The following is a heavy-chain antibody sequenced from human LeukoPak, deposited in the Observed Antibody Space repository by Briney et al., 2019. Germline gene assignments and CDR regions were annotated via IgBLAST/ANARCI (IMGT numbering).Heavy chain of an antibody. CDR3: ARQSRDYGGQGEY. J-gene: IGHJ4*02. CDR1: GYSFTTYW. D-gene: IGHD4/OR15-4a*01. Sequence: GESLKISCKGSGYSFTTYWIAWVRQMPGKGLEWMGIIYPHDSDTRYSPSFQGQVTISADKSISTAYLQWSSLKASDTAMYYCARQSRDYGGQGEYWGQGTLVTVSS. CDR2: IYPHDSDT. V-gene: IGHV5-51*01.